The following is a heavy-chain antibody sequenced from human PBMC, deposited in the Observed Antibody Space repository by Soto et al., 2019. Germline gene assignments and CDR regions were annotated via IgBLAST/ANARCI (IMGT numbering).Heavy chain of an antibody. V-gene: IGHV1-18*01. CDR1: GYTFTRNG. CDR2: ISPNSGNI. J-gene: IGHJ6*02. CDR3: VKDRDSNSWPSRDV. Sequence: QVHLVQSGAEVKKPGASVNVSCKTSGYTFTRNGISWVRQAPGQGLEWMGWISPNSGNIKYAQKLQGRVNMTTDRPTSTAYMELRSLTSDDTAVYYCVKDRDSNSWPSRDVWGPGTTVTVSS. D-gene: IGHD3-22*01.